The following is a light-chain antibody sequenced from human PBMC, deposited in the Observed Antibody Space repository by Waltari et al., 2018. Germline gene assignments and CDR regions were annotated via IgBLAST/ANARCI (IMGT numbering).Light chain of an antibody. CDR1: QGVAGG. V-gene: IGKV1-17*02. CDR3: LQHRSYPFT. CDR2: SAV. Sequence: DIQMSQSQSSLTASVGDTVSITCRACQGVAGGLAWFQQGTGKAPQRLIYSAVALESGGPSRVSGRGYDTEFTLTVPNLPPEDFATYYCLQHRSYPFTFGQGTKLEIK. J-gene: IGKJ2*01.